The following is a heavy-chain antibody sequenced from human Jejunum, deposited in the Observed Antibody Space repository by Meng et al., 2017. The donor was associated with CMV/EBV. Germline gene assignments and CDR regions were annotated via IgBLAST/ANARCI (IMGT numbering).Heavy chain of an antibody. D-gene: IGHD1-14*01. CDR1: GDSFSTQT. V-gene: IGHV1-69*13. J-gene: IGHJ4*02. CDR3: ARGRRNEPLFDY. CDR2: LIAVFDKT. Sequence: QVQLVQSGAEVKKPGSSVKVGCKTSGDSFSTQTFSSVRQAPGQGLEWMGGLIAVFDKTKAAPRFQDRVTFTADESTSTAYMELSSLTFDDTAVYFCARGRRNEPLFDYWGQGTLVTVSS.